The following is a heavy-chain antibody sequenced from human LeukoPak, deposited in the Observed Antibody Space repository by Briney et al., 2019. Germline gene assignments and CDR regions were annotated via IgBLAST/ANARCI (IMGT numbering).Heavy chain of an antibody. CDR1: GFTVRSNY. Sequence: GGSLRLSCAASGFTVRSNYMSWVRQAPGKGLEWVSVIYSGGSTYYADSVKGRFTISRDNSKNTLYLQMNSLRAEDTAVYYCARRSGWPYYFDYWGQGTLVTVSS. CDR3: ARRSGWPYYFDY. D-gene: IGHD6-19*01. CDR2: IYSGGST. J-gene: IGHJ4*02. V-gene: IGHV3-66*04.